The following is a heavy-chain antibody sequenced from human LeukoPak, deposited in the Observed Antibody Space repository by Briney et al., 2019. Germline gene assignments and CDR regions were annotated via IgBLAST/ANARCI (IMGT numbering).Heavy chain of an antibody. CDR2: VTRDGSFT. V-gene: IGHV3-74*01. D-gene: IGHD5-24*01. CDR1: GFTFRSYW. CDR3: VRDGGGFNFDY. Sequence: PGGSLRLSCAASGFTFRSYWMHLVRQAPGKGLVWVSRVTRDGSFTNYADSVKGRFTISRENAKNSLYLQINSLRAGYMSLYYCVRDGGGFNFDYWGRGSLVIVSS. J-gene: IGHJ4*02.